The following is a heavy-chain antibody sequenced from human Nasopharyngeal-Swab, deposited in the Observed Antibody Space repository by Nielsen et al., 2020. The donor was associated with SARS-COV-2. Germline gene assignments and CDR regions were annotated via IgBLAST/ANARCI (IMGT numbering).Heavy chain of an antibody. CDR3: ARGQLWPSYYYYYMDV. V-gene: IGHV3-30*03. CDR2: ISYDGSDQ. J-gene: IGHJ6*03. CDR1: GFTFSTYA. Sequence: GGSLRLSCAASGFTFSTYAMHWVRQAPGKGLEWVAVISYDGSDQYSADSVQGRFTFSRDNSKNTLYLQMNSLRAEDTAVYYCARGQLWPSYYYYYMDVWGKGTTVTVSS. D-gene: IGHD5-18*01.